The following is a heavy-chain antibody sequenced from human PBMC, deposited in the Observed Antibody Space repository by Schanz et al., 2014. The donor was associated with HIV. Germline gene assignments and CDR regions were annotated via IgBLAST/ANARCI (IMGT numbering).Heavy chain of an antibody. CDR2: IYTSGST. D-gene: IGHD3-3*01. CDR3: ASSITFFGAVYAMDV. Sequence: QVQLQESGPGLVKPSETLSLTCTVSGGSISGHYWSWIRQSAGKALECIGRIYTSGSTNYNPPLKSRVPMSFDPSKNQFPLTLRSVTAADTAIYYCASSITFFGAVYAMDVWGQGTPVTV. J-gene: IGHJ6*02. V-gene: IGHV4-4*07. CDR1: GGSISGHY.